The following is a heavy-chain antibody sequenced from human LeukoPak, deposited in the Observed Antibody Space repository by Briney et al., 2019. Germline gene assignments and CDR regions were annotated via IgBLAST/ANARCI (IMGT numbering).Heavy chain of an antibody. Sequence: PGGSLRLSCAASGFMFSSNWMSWVRLAPGKGLEWVANIKEDGTETYYVDSVKGRFTISRDNAKNSLYLQMKSLRVEDTAVYYCAKEGRSLQTYWGQGTLVTVSS. CDR1: GFMFSSNW. V-gene: IGHV3-7*03. CDR3: AKEGRSLQTY. D-gene: IGHD5-24*01. J-gene: IGHJ4*02. CDR2: IKEDGTET.